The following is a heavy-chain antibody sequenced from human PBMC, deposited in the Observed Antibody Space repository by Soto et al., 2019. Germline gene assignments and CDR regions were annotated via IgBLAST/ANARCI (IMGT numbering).Heavy chain of an antibody. Sequence: QLQLQXSGPGLXKPXEXLXLTCTVSGDSISSSSNHWGWIRQPPGKGLEWIGNIYYSENTYYNPSLKSRVTISVDTSKNQFSLRLTSVTAADTAVYYCATHPPYGPLDYWGQGTLVTVSS. CDR3: ATHPPYGPLDY. V-gene: IGHV4-39*01. CDR2: IYYSENT. CDR1: GDSISSSSNH. J-gene: IGHJ4*02. D-gene: IGHD4-17*01.